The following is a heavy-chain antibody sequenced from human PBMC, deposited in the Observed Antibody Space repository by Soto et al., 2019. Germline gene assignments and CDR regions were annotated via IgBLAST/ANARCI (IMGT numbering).Heavy chain of an antibody. Sequence: VGSLRLSCAASGFTFSTAWMSWVRQAPGKGLEWVGRIKSKTDGETSDYAAPVKGRFTISRDDSKNMLFLQMNSLKTEDTAVYYCTVLGTGTLRYWGQGSLVTVSS. CDR1: GFTFSTAW. D-gene: IGHD1-7*01. J-gene: IGHJ4*02. V-gene: IGHV3-15*01. CDR3: TVLGTGTLRY. CDR2: IKSKTDGETS.